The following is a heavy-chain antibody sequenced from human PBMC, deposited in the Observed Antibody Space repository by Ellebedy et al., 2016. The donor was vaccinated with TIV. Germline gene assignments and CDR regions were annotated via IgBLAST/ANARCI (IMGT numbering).Heavy chain of an antibody. CDR3: VGGHYGP. J-gene: IGHJ5*02. V-gene: IGHV3-7*01. D-gene: IGHD3-10*01. CDR2: INQDGNEK. CDR1: GFPFGDYW. Sequence: PGGSLRLSCVGSGFPFGDYWMIWVRQAPGKGLEWMAQINQDGNEKYYVDSVTGRFTISRDNARNSLYLQMNSLRVEDTAVYFCVGGHYGPWGQGTLVTVSS.